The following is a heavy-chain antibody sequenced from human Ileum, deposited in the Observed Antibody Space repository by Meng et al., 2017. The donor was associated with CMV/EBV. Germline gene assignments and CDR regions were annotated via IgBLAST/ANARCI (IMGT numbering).Heavy chain of an antibody. D-gene: IGHD2-21*01. J-gene: IGHJ4*02. CDR1: GYTFITHT. Sequence: GYTFITHTMHWVRETRGQSVAWVGGMNAGSDDKRNTQSFQGRETIPRDTTENTTYMDVSRLRFENAAVYYWAREDWGDYGGHSIFDYWGQGTLVTVSS. CDR2: MNAGSDDK. V-gene: IGHV1-3*01. CDR3: AREDWGDYGGHSIFDY.